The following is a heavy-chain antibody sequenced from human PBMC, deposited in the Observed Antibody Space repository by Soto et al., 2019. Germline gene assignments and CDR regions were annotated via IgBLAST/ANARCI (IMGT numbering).Heavy chain of an antibody. CDR3: ARYYGGYYDY. D-gene: IGHD3-10*01. Sequence: SETLSLTCTVSGGSISSYYWSWIRQPPGKGLEWIGYIYYSGSTNDNPSLTSRVTISVDTSKNQFSLKLRSVTAADTAVYYCARYYGGYYDYWGKGPLVTVSS. J-gene: IGHJ4*02. CDR1: GGSISSYY. V-gene: IGHV4-59*08. CDR2: IYYSGST.